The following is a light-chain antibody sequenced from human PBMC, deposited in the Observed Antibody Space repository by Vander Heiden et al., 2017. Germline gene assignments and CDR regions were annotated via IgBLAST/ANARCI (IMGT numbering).Light chain of an antibody. J-gene: IGLJ3*02. CDR2: GNS. V-gene: IGLV1-40*01. Sequence: QSVLTQPPSLSGAPGQRVTISCTGSSSHIGAGYDVHWYQQLPGTAPKLLIYGNSNRPSGGPDRFSGSKSGTSASLAITGLQAEDEADYYCQSYDSSLSGGVFGGGTKLTVL. CDR1: SSHIGAGYD. CDR3: QSYDSSLSGGV.